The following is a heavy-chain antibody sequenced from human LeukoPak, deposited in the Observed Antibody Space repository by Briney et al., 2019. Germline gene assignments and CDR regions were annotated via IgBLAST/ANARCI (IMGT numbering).Heavy chain of an antibody. D-gene: IGHD3-22*01. CDR1: GFTSSRYW. V-gene: IGHV3-7*01. CDR3: ARDRDYYDSSDYFYDPRSGFDY. CDR2: IKKDGSEK. J-gene: IGHJ4*02. Sequence: AGGTLRLSGAASGFTSSRYWMSWVRQAPGKGLEWVANIKKDGSEKYYVDSVKGRFTISRDNAKNSVYLQMNSLRVEDTAVYYCARDRDYYDSSDYFYDPRSGFDYWGQGTLVTVSS.